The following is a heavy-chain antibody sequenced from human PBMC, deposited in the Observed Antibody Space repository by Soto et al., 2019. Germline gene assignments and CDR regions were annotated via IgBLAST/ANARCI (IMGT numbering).Heavy chain of an antibody. Sequence: GASVKVSCKASGYTFTGYYMHWVRQAPGQGLEWMGWINPNSGGTNYAQKFQGWVTMTRDTSISTAYMELSRLRSDDTAVYYCATDSNWYQLLFFFDPWGQGTLVTVSS. D-gene: IGHD2-2*01. CDR3: ATDSNWYQLLFFFDP. CDR2: INPNSGGT. J-gene: IGHJ5*02. V-gene: IGHV1-2*04. CDR1: GYTFTGYY.